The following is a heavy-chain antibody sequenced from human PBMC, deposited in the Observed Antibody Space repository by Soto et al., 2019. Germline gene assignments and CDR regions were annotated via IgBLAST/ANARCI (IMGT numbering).Heavy chain of an antibody. CDR2: VYYRGRS. J-gene: IGHJ4*02. V-gene: IGHV4-39*01. CDR1: GDPVTSGSFY. Sequence: SETLSLTCTVSGDPVTSGSFYWSWIRQPPGKGLEWIGSVYYRGRSYSKSSVKSRVTISVDTSKNQFSLNLNSVTASDTAVYFCVSQRTSVLTQAYFDYWGPGALVTVSS. CDR3: VSQRTSVLTQAYFDY. D-gene: IGHD2-8*01.